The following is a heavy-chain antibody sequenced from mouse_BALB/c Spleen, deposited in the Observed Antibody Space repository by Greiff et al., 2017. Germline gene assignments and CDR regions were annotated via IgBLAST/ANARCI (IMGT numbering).Heavy chain of an antibody. J-gene: IGHJ4*01. V-gene: IGHV14-3*02. CDR3: ASGSSYDWYAMDY. D-gene: IGHD1-1*01. CDR1: GFNIKDTY. Sequence: EVQLQESGAELVKPGASVKLSCTASGFNIKDTYMHWVKQRPEQGLEWIGRIDPANGNTKYDPKFQGKATITADTSSNTAYLQLSSLTSEDTAVYYCASGSSYDWYAMDYWGQGTSVTVSS. CDR2: IDPANGNT.